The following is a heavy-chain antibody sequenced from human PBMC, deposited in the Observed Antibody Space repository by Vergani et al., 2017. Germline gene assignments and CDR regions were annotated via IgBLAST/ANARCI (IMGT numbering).Heavy chain of an antibody. Sequence: QVQLLESGPGLLKPSETLSLTCSVSGYSITSGYYWGWIRQPPGRGLEWIGSIYHTGSAYYNPSLKSRVTVSVDTSMNQVSLKLNSATAADTAVYYCVRTVAVWCGESKDGGWFDPWGQGTLVTVTS. D-gene: IGHD3-10*01. CDR2: IYHTGSA. CDR3: VRTVAVWCGESKDGGWFDP. CDR1: GYSITSGYY. J-gene: IGHJ5*02. V-gene: IGHV4-38-2*01.